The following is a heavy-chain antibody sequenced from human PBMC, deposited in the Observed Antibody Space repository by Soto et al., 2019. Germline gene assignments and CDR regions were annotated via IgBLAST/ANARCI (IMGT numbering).Heavy chain of an antibody. CDR1: GGSISTYY. V-gene: IGHV4-59*08. Sequence: PSETLSLTCTVSGGSISTYYWSWIRQPPGKGLEWIGYIYYSGSTNYNPSLKSRVTISVDTSKNQFSLKLSSVTAADTAVYYCAKLLWSRGDWFNPWGRGPWVPVS. D-gene: IGHD3-10*01. CDR3: AKLLWSRGDWFNP. CDR2: IYYSGST. J-gene: IGHJ5*02.